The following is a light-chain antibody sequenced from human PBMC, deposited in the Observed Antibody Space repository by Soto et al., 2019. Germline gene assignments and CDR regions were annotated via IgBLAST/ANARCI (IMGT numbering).Light chain of an antibody. CDR2: DAS. CDR1: QTISKN. CDR3: QRYNNWPLT. J-gene: IGKJ4*01. V-gene: IGKV3-15*01. Sequence: ERMMTQSPATLSLSPGETATLSCRASQTISKNLAWYQQKPGQAPRLLIYDASTRATDIPDRFSGSGSGTEFTLTISSLKSEDFAVYYCQRYNNWPLTFGGGTKVESK.